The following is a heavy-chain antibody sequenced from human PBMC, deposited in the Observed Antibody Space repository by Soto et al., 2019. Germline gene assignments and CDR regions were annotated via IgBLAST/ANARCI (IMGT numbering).Heavy chain of an antibody. J-gene: IGHJ4*02. Sequence: PSETLSLTCIVSGGSVSSSRHYWGWIRQPPGKGLEWIGSVSFSGATYYNPSLKSRVTISVDTSKNHFSLKLNSVTAADTAVYFCARRGSESYYPGIYWGQGTLVTVSS. CDR3: ARRGSESYYPGIY. V-gene: IGHV4-39*02. CDR2: VSFSGAT. D-gene: IGHD3-10*01. CDR1: GGSVSSSRHY.